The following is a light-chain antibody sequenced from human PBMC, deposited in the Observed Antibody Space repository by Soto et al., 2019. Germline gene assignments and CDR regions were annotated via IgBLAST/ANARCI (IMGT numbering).Light chain of an antibody. Sequence: QGVLAQPHPASGTPREGVTNSCSGISAYIGSNYVYWYQLLPGTAPKVVIYWNDERPSGVPDRFSGSKSGTSASLAISGLRSEDEADYYCGAWDDRLSGYVFGSGTKVTVL. CDR1: SAYIGSNY. CDR3: GAWDDRLSGYV. J-gene: IGLJ1*01. V-gene: IGLV1-47*01. CDR2: WND.